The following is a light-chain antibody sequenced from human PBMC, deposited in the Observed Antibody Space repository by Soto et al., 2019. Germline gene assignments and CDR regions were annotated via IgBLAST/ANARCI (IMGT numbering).Light chain of an antibody. CDR3: CSDAGSSV. CDR1: SSDVGGYNY. CDR2: DVS. V-gene: IGLV2-11*01. J-gene: IGLJ2*01. Sequence: QSALTQPRSVSGSPGQSVTISCAGTSSDVGGYNYVSWYQQHPGKAPKLMIYDVSKRPSGVPDRFSGSKSGNTASLTISGLQAEDEADYYCCSDAGSSVFGGGTKLTVL.